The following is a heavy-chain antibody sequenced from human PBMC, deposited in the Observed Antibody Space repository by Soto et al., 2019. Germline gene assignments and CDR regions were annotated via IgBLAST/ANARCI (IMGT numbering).Heavy chain of an antibody. J-gene: IGHJ4*02. CDR1: GGSISSYY. CDR2: IYHTGST. Sequence: SETLSLTCTVSGGSISSYYWSWIRQPPGKGLEWIGVIYHTGSTNYNPSLKSRVTISLDTSRTQFSLRLSSVTAADTAVYYCARAVTVTAAGKVHFYWGQGILVTVYS. V-gene: IGHV4-4*08. CDR3: ARAVTVTAAGKVHFY. D-gene: IGHD6-25*01.